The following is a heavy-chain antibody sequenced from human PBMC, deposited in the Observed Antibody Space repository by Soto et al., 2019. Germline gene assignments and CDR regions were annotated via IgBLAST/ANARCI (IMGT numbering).Heavy chain of an antibody. CDR2: ISSNGGST. CDR3: ARDTISGSYCFDY. CDR1: GFTFSRYV. J-gene: IGHJ4*02. V-gene: IGHV3-64*01. D-gene: IGHD1-26*01. Sequence: EVQLVESGGGLVQPGGSLRLSCAASGFTFSRYVMYLVRQRPGKGLEYVSAISSNGGSTYYANSVKGRFTISRDNSKNTLYLQMGSLRAEDMAVYYCARDTISGSYCFDYWGQGTLVTVSS.